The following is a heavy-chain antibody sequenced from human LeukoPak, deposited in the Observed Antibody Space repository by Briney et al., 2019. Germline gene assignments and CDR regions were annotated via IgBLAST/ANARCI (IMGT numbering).Heavy chain of an antibody. CDR3: GRGFRGFIITSFDY. CDR1: GFTFSSYS. Sequence: GGSLRLSCAASGFTFSSYSMNWVRQAPGKGLEWVSSISSSSSYIYYADSVKGRFTISRDNSKNTLYLQMNSLRAEDTAVYYCGRGFRGFIITSFDYGGQGPLVTVSS. D-gene: IGHD3-10*01. J-gene: IGHJ4*02. CDR2: ISSSSSYI. V-gene: IGHV3-21*01.